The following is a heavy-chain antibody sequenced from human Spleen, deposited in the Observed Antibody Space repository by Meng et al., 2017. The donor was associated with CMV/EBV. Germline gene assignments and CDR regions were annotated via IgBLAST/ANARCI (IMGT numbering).Heavy chain of an antibody. V-gene: IGHV5-51*01. CDR3: ARHPVKYDWNDVKDWFDP. CDR1: NFGNYW. Sequence: NFGNYWIAWVRPMPGKGLEWMGIIYPGDSDTRYSPSFQGQVTISADKSINTSYLQWSTLKASDTAMYYCARHPVKYDWNDVKDWFDPWGQGTLVTVSS. J-gene: IGHJ5*02. D-gene: IGHD1-1*01. CDR2: IYPGDSDT.